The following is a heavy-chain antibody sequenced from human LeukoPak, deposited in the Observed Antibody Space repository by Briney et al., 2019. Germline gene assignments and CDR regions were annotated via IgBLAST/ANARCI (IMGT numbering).Heavy chain of an antibody. Sequence: GGSLRLSCAASGFTFSSYDMHWVRQAPGKGLEWVAFIRYDGSNKYYADSVKGRFTISRDNSKNTLYLQMNSLRAEDTAVYYCAKDFGTYYDFWSDPGAFDIWGQGTMVTVSS. J-gene: IGHJ3*02. D-gene: IGHD3-3*01. CDR1: GFTFSSYD. V-gene: IGHV3-30*02. CDR2: IRYDGSNK. CDR3: AKDFGTYYDFWSDPGAFDI.